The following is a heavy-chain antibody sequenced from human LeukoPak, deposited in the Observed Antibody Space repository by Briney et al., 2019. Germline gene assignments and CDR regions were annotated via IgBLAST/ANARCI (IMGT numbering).Heavy chain of an antibody. CDR2: VIPIFGTA. V-gene: IGHV1-69*06. CDR3: ATDSVPYYSALDI. CDR1: GGTFSNYA. Sequence: ASVKVSCKASGGTFSNYAITWVRQAPGQGLEWMGGVIPIFGTANYAQKFQGRVTMTEDTSTDTAYMELSSLRSEDTAVYYCATDSVPYYSALDIWGQGTMVTVSS. J-gene: IGHJ3*02. D-gene: IGHD3-10*01.